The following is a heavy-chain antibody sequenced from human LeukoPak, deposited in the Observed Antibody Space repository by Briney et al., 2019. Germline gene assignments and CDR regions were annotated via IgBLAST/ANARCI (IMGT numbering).Heavy chain of an antibody. CDR1: GFTFSSYS. CDR2: ISGSGGTT. D-gene: IGHD1-26*01. J-gene: IGHJ4*02. V-gene: IGHV3-23*01. CDR3: AKGRYSGSSNFDY. Sequence: PGVSLRLSCAASGFTFSSYSMNWVRQAPGKGLKWVSVISGSGGTTYYADSVKGRFTISRDNSKNTVYLQMNSLSAEDTAVYYCAKGRYSGSSNFDYWGQGTLVTVSS.